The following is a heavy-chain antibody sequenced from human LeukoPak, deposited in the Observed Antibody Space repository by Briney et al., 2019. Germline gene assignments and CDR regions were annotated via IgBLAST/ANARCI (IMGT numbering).Heavy chain of an antibody. CDR2: ISSSSSCI. D-gene: IGHD2-21*02. CDR1: GFTFSNYW. J-gene: IGHJ4*02. V-gene: IGHV3-21*01. Sequence: GGSLGLSCVASGFTFSNYWMNWVRQAPGKGLEWVSSISSSSSCIYYADSVKGRFTISRDNAKNSLYLQMNSLRAEDTAVYYCARAVTAIPNYWGQGTLVTVSS. CDR3: ARAVTAIPNY.